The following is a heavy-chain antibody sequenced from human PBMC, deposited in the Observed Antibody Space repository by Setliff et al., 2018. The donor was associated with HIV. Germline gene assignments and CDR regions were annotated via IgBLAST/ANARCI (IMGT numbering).Heavy chain of an antibody. D-gene: IGHD3-16*01. V-gene: IGHV4-34*01. J-gene: IGHJ3*02. CDR1: TESLTRYD. CDR2: IDDSGSI. Sequence: LSLTCAVYTESLTRYDWAWIRQSPEKGLEWIGEIDDSGSIIYNPSLQSRVTMSVDTSKNRFSLKLSSVTAFDTAVYYCAKTVVGDSYALPNDAFDIWGQGTMVTVSS. CDR3: AKTVVGDSYALPNDAFDI.